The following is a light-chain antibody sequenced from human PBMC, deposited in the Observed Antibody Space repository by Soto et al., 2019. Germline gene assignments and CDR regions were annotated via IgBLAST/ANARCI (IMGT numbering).Light chain of an antibody. J-gene: IGLJ1*01. V-gene: IGLV2-14*01. CDR2: EVS. Sequence: QSALTQPASVSGSPGQSITISCTGTSSDVGTYNYVSWYQQLPGKAPKLMIYEVSNRPSGVSNRFSGSKSGNTASLTISGLQAEDEADYYCSSYKTSTTYVFGGGTKVTVL. CDR1: SSDVGTYNY. CDR3: SSYKTSTTYV.